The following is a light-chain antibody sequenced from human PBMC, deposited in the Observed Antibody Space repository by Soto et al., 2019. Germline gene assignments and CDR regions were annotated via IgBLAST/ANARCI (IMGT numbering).Light chain of an antibody. V-gene: IGKV1-5*03. CDR2: KTS. J-gene: IGKJ4*01. CDR3: QQYNSYSRLT. CDR1: QSIRSG. Sequence: DIQMTQSPSTLSASVGDRVTITCRASQSIRSGLAWYQQKPGKAPKPLIYKTSNLESGVPSRFSGSGSGTEFTLTISSLQPDDFATYYCQQYNSYSRLTFGGGTKVEIK.